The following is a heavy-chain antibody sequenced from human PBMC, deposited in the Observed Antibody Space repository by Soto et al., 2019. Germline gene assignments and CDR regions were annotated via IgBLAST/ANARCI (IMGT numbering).Heavy chain of an antibody. CDR1: GFTFSSYA. J-gene: IGHJ6*03. CDR3: ARGCSGGSCYGPYYMDV. V-gene: IGHV3-23*01. Sequence: PGGSLRLSCAASGFTFSSYAMSWVRQAPGKGLEWVSAISGSGGSTYYADSVKGRFTISRDNSKNTLYLQMNSLRAEDTAVYYCARGCSGGSCYGPYYMDVWGKGTTVTVSS. CDR2: ISGSGGST. D-gene: IGHD2-15*01.